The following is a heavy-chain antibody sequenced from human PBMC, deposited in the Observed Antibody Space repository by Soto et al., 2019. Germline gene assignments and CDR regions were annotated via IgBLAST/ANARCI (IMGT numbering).Heavy chain of an antibody. J-gene: IGHJ3*02. CDR1: GFTFSTYS. D-gene: IGHD3-3*01. CDR2: ISGSGGST. Sequence: EVQLLESGGGLVQPGGSLRISCAASGFTFSTYSMTWVRQAPGKGLEWVSTISGSGGSTYYIDSVKGRFTISRDNSKNTLYLQMNSLRAEDTAIYYCVKDWTSIWGQGTMVAVSS. V-gene: IGHV3-23*01. CDR3: VKDWTSI.